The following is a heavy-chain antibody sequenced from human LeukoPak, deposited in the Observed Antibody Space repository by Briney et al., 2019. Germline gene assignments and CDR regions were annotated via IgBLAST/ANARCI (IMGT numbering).Heavy chain of an antibody. J-gene: IGHJ4*02. D-gene: IGHD3-16*02. V-gene: IGHV4-34*01. CDR1: GGSFSGYY. CDR2: INHSGST. CDR3: ARGRGVWGSYRYMVYFDY. Sequence: RSATLSLTCAVYGGSFSGYYWSWIRQPPGKGLEWIGEINHSGSTNYNPSLKSRVTISVDTSKNQFSLKLSSVTAADTAVYYCARGRGVWGSYRYMVYFDYWGQGTLVTVSS.